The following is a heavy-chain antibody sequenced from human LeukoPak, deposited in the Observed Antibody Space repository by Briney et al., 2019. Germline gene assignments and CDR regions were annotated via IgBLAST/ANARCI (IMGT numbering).Heavy chain of an antibody. V-gene: IGHV1-3*01. Sequence: GASVKVSCKASGYTFTTYAMHWVRQAPGQRPEWMGWINGDSGNTKYSQKFQGRVSITRDTTTYTGYLELRSLTSADTAVYYCARVRKTVPYQGGLDYWGQGTLVTVSS. CDR1: GYTFTTYA. J-gene: IGHJ4*02. CDR2: INGDSGNT. CDR3: ARVRKTVPYQGGLDY. D-gene: IGHD1-14*01.